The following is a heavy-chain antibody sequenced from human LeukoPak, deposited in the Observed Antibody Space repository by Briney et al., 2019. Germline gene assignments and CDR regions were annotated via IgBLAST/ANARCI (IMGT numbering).Heavy chain of an antibody. Sequence: GASVKVSCKASGGTFSSYAISWVRQAPGQGLEWMGGIIPIFGTANYAQKFQGRVTITADESTSTAYMELSSLRSEDTAVYYCARPDGSGSYYRPHYYYYGMDVWGQGTTVTVSS. J-gene: IGHJ6*02. CDR1: GGTFSSYA. CDR2: IIPIFGTA. CDR3: ARPDGSGSYYRPHYYYYGMDV. V-gene: IGHV1-69*01. D-gene: IGHD3-10*01.